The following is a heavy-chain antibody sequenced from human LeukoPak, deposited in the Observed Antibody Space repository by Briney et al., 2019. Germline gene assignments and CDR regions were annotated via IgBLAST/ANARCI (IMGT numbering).Heavy chain of an antibody. Sequence: TLSLTCTVSGGSISSYYWSWIRQPPGKALEWLARIDWDDDKYYSTSLKTRLTISKDSSKNQVVLTMTNMDPVDTATYYCARMGGDYLDYWGQGTLVTVSS. CDR3: ARMGGDYLDY. D-gene: IGHD1-26*01. CDR2: IDWDDDK. V-gene: IGHV2-70*11. CDR1: GGSISSYYW. J-gene: IGHJ4*02.